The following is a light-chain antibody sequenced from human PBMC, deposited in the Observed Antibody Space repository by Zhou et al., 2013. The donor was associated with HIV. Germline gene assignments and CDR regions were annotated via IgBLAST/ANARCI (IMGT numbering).Light chain of an antibody. CDR2: GAS. Sequence: EILMTQSPATLSASPGERATLSCRASQSVSNNLAWYQQKPGQAPRLLIYGASTRATGIPARFSGRGSGTDFTLTISRLEPEDFAVYYCQQYGSSPFGQGTKVEIK. J-gene: IGKJ1*01. V-gene: IGKV3-15*01. CDR3: QQYGSSP. CDR1: QSVSNN.